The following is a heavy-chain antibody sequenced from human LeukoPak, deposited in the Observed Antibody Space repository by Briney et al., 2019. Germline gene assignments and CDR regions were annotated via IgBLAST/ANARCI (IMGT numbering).Heavy chain of an antibody. J-gene: IGHJ4*02. V-gene: IGHV4-39*07. CDR2: IYYSGST. Sequence: SETLSLTCTVSGGSISSSSYYWGWIRQPPGKGLEWIGSIYYSGSTYYNPSLKSRVTISVDTSKNQFSLKLSSVTAADTAVYYCARDPSNYYDSSEFPGGLDYWGQGTLVTVSS. CDR3: ARDPSNYYDSSEFPGGLDY. D-gene: IGHD3-22*01. CDR1: GGSISSSSYY.